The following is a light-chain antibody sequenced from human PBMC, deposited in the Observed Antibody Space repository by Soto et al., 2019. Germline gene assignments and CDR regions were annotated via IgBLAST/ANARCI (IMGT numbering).Light chain of an antibody. J-gene: IGLJ2*01. CDR1: SSNIGAGYD. V-gene: IGLV1-40*01. Sequence: QSVLTQPPSVSGAPGQRVTISCTGSSSNIGAGYDVHWYQQLPETAPKLLIYGNNNRPSGVPDRFSGSKSGTSASLAITGRQAEDEADYYCHSQDSSLSGSYVVFGGGTKLTVL. CDR2: GNN. CDR3: HSQDSSLSGSYVV.